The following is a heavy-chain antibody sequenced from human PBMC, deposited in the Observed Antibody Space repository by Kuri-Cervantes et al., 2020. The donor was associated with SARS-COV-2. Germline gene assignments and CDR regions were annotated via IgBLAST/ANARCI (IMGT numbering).Heavy chain of an antibody. Sequence: GSLRLSCTVSGGSISSSYWNWIRQPPGKGLEWIGSIYHSGSTYYNPSLKSRVTISVDTSKNQFSLKLSSVTAADTAVYYCARHGGIAVAGTFDYWGQGTLVTVSS. J-gene: IGHJ4*02. CDR1: GGSISSSY. CDR2: IYHSGST. V-gene: IGHV4-59*08. D-gene: IGHD6-19*01. CDR3: ARHGGIAVAGTFDY.